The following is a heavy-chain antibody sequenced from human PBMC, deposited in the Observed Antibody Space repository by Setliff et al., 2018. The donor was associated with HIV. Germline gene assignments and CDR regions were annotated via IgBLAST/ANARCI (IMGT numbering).Heavy chain of an antibody. J-gene: IGHJ3*02. D-gene: IGHD1-26*01. CDR2: IYHSGIT. Sequence: LSLTCTVSGYSISSGYYWGWIRQPPGKGLEWIGSIYHSGITYYNSSLKSRVTISVDTSKNQFSLDLTSVTAADTAVYYCARLGYSGSLVGAFDIWGQGTMVTVS. V-gene: IGHV4-38-2*02. CDR3: ARLGYSGSLVGAFDI. CDR1: GYSISSGYY.